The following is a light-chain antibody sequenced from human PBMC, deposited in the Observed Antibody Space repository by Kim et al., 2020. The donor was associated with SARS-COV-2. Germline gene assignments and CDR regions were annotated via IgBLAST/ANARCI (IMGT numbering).Light chain of an antibody. CDR3: IQFSRFTRA. CDR1: QSISTY. CDR2: AAS. V-gene: IGKV1-9*01. J-gene: IGKJ1*01. Sequence: IQLTQSPSSLSASVGDRVTITCRASQSISTYLAWYQQRPGKAPKPLIYAASSLQSGVPARFSGSGSGRDFTLSISSLQPEDFATYYCIQFSRFTRAFVQGPKG.